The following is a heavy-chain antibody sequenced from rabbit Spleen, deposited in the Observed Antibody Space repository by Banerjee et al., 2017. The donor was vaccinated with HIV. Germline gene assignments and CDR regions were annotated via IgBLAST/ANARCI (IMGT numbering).Heavy chain of an antibody. V-gene: IGHV1S40*01. CDR3: ARDTGSSFSSYGMDL. D-gene: IGHD8-1*01. Sequence: VESGGGLVKPGASLTLTCIASGVSFSGDSYMCWVRQAPGKGLEWIVCIDTGSSGFTYFASWAKGRFTISKTSSTTVTLQMTSLTAADTATYFCARDTGSSFSSYGMDLWGPGTLVTVS. J-gene: IGHJ6*01. CDR1: GVSFSGDSY. CDR2: IDTGSSGFT.